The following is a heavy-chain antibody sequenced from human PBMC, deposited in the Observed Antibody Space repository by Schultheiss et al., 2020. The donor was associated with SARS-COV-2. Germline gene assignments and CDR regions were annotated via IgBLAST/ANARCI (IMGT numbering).Heavy chain of an antibody. CDR2: IGTGGDT. Sequence: GESLKISCAASGFTFSSYSMNWVRQAPGKGPEWVSAIGTGGDTSYADSVMGRFTISRDNAKNSLYLQMNSLRAEDTAVYYCARDSLGEDVWGQGTTVTVSS. V-gene: IGHV3-47*02. J-gene: IGHJ6*02. CDR1: GFTFSSYS. CDR3: ARDSLGEDV. D-gene: IGHD3-16*01.